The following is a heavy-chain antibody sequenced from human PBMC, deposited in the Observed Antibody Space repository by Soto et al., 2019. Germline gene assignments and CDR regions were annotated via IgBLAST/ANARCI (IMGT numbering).Heavy chain of an antibody. CDR1: GFTFDWFG. CDR2: ISYDGSTK. V-gene: IGHV3-30*18. Sequence: QVKLVESGGGVVQPGLSLRLSCEGSGFTFDWFGMHWVRQAPGKGLEWVAVISYDGSTKYYADSVEGRFTISRDNSKNTVYLQMNSLRREDTAVYFCAKASPSYYALIDFWGQGTLVTVSS. D-gene: IGHD3-10*01. CDR3: AKASPSYYALIDF. J-gene: IGHJ4*02.